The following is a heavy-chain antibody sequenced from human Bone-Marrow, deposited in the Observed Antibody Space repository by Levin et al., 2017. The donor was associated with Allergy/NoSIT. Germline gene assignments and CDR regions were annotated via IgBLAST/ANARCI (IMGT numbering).Heavy chain of an antibody. CDR3: ARSGSPDY. CDR1: GFTFSDYS. J-gene: IGHJ4*02. V-gene: IGHV3-21*01. Sequence: GESLKISCAASGFTFSDYSMNWVRQAPGKGLEWVSSISPNSNYIYYADSLKGRFTISRDNAKSSVFLQMNSLRAEDTALYYCARSGSPDYWGQGTLVTVSS. D-gene: IGHD3-22*01. CDR2: ISPNSNYI.